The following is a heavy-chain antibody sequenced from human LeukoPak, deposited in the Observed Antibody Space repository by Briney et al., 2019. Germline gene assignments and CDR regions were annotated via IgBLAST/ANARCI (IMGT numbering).Heavy chain of an antibody. CDR2: SSPISGTT. Sequence: SVKVSCKASGGTFNSYGISWVRQAPGQGLEWMGGSSPISGTTNFAQKFQGRLTITADESTSMVYMELNGLRAEDTAVYYCAREGPVGSDGLWGEGTLVTVS. J-gene: IGHJ1*01. V-gene: IGHV1-69*13. CDR1: GGTFNSYG. D-gene: IGHD5-24*01. CDR3: AREGPVGSDGL.